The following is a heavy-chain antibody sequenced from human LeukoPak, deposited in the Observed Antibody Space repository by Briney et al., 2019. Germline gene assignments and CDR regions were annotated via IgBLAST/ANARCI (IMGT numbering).Heavy chain of an antibody. J-gene: IGHJ6*02. V-gene: IGHV1-69*04. CDR1: GGTFSSYA. CDR3: ARARVPAGNVYYYYYGMDV. CDR2: IIPILGIA. D-gene: IGHD2-2*01. Sequence: ASVKVSCKASGGTFSSYAISWVRQAPGQGLEWMGRIIPILGIANYAQKFQGRVTITADKSTSTAYMELSSLRSEDTAVYYCARARVPAGNVYYYYYGMDVWGQGTTVTVSS.